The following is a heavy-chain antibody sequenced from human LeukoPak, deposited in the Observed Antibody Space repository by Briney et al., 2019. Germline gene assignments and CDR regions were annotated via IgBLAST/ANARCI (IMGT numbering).Heavy chain of an antibody. CDR1: GGSISSGSYY. J-gene: IGHJ4*02. CDR3: ARDLAAAGFDY. CDR2: IYTSGST. Sequence: SSETLSLTCTVSGGSISSGSYYWSWIRQPAGKGLEWIVRIYTSGSTNYNPSLKSRVTISVDTSKNQFSLKLSSVTAADTAVYYCARDLAAAGFDYWGQGTLVTVSS. V-gene: IGHV4-61*02. D-gene: IGHD6-13*01.